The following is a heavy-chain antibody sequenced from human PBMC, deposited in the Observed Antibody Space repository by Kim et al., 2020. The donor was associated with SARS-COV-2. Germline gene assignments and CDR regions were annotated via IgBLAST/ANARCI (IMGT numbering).Heavy chain of an antibody. V-gene: IGHV4-59*13. CDR1: GGSISSYY. CDR3: ARETPSRSTSAAAGYFDY. D-gene: IGHD6-13*01. CDR2: IYYSGST. Sequence: SETLSLTCTVSGGSISSYYWSWIRQPPGKGLEWIGYIYYSGSTNYNPSLKSRVTISVDTSKNQFSLKLSSVTAADTAVYYCARETPSRSTSAAAGYFDYWGQGTLVTVSS. J-gene: IGHJ4*02.